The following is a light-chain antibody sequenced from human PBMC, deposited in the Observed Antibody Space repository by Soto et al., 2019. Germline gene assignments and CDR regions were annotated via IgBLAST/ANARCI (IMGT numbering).Light chain of an antibody. CDR3: QHYNNWLGT. CDR1: LPIDST. CDR2: GTS. Sequence: VMTQSPATLSVSRGERVTLSCRANLPIDSTLAWYQQKPGQAPRLLIYGTSTRATGIPARFSGSGSGTEFTLTIGSLQSEDFAVYYCQHYNNWLGTFGGGTKVEIK. J-gene: IGKJ4*01. V-gene: IGKV3-15*01.